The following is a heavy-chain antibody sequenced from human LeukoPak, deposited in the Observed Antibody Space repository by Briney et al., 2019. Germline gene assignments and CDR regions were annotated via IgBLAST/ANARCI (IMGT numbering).Heavy chain of an antibody. CDR3: ASRQYCSGGSCYDWGYYYMDV. V-gene: IGHV1-2*02. D-gene: IGHD2-15*01. J-gene: IGHJ6*03. Sequence: ASVKVSCKASGYTFTGYYMHWVRQAPGQGLEWMGWINPNSGSTNYAQKFQGRVTMTRDTSISTAYMELSRLRSDDTAVYYCASRQYCSGGSCYDWGYYYMDVWGKGTTVTVSS. CDR2: INPNSGST. CDR1: GYTFTGYY.